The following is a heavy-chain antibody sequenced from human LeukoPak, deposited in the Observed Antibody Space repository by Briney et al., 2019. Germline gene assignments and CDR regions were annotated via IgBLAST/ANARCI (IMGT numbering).Heavy chain of an antibody. Sequence: SETLSLTCTVSGGSISSGSYYWSWIRQPAGKGLEWIGRIYTSGSTNYNPSLNSRVTISVDTSKNQFSLKLSSVIAAGTALYYCASQYDVSGNYLPPPDSWGQGTLVTVPS. CDR2: IYTSGST. CDR1: GGSISSGSYY. J-gene: IGHJ5*01. V-gene: IGHV4-61*02. D-gene: IGHD3-22*01. CDR3: ASQYDVSGNYLPPPDS.